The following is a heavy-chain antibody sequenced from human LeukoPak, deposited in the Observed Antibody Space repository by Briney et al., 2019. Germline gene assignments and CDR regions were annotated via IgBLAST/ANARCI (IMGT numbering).Heavy chain of an antibody. Sequence: PGRSLRLSCAASGFTFSSYAMHWVRQAPGKGLEWVAVISYDGSNKYYADSVKGRFTISRDNSKNTLYLQMNSLRAEDTAVYYCAREGRDTAIGEFDYWGQGTLVTVSS. CDR2: ISYDGSNK. J-gene: IGHJ4*02. CDR1: GFTFSSYA. D-gene: IGHD5-18*01. CDR3: AREGRDTAIGEFDY. V-gene: IGHV3-30-3*01.